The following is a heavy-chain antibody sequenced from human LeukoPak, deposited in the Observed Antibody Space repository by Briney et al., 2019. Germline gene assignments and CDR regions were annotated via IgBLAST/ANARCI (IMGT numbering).Heavy chain of an antibody. Sequence: GGSLRLSCAASGFTFSSYSMNWVRQAPGKGLEWVSSITSSGRYIYYTDSVKGRSTISRDNSENSLYLQMDSLTAEDTAVYYCAKDEVFCGGDCYPLFDYWGQGTLVTVSS. D-gene: IGHD2-21*02. CDR3: AKDEVFCGGDCYPLFDY. CDR2: ITSSGRYI. J-gene: IGHJ4*02. CDR1: GFTFSSYS. V-gene: IGHV3-21*01.